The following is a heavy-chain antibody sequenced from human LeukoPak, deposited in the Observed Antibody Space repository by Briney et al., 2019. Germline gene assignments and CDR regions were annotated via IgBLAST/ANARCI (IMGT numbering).Heavy chain of an antibody. D-gene: IGHD1-20*01. CDR1: GGSISSSSYY. Sequence: SETLSLTCTVSGGSISSSSYYWGWIRQPPGRGLEWIGYIYYSGSTNYNPSLKSRVTISVDTSKNQFSLKLSSVTAANTAVYYCARSRITGMWREYYFDYWGQGTLVTVSS. CDR3: ARSRITGMWREYYFDY. CDR2: IYYSGST. V-gene: IGHV4-61*05. J-gene: IGHJ4*02.